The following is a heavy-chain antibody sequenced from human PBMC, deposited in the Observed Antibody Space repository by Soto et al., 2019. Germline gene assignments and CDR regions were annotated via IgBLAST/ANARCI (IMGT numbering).Heavy chain of an antibody. CDR1: GYSFTSYW. V-gene: IGHV5-51*01. CDR3: ARHQADGYNYGPLGY. CDR2: IYPGDSDT. D-gene: IGHD5-12*01. Sequence: PGESLKISCKGSGYSFTSYWIGWVRQMPGKGLEWMGIIYPGDSDTRYSPSFQGQVTISADKSIGTAYLQWNSLKTSDTATYYCARHQADGYNYGPLGYWGQGTVVTVSS. J-gene: IGHJ4*02.